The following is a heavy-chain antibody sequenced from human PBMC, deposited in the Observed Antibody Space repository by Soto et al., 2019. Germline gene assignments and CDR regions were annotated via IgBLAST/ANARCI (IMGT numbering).Heavy chain of an antibody. J-gene: IGHJ6*02. Sequence: GASVKVSCKASGGTLSSYAISWVRHAPGQRVEWMGGIIPIFGTANYAQKFQGRVTITADESTSTAYMELSSLRSEDTAVYYCARTTIARYDILPAERDYYYYYGMDVWGQGTTVTVAS. V-gene: IGHV1-69*13. CDR2: IIPIFGTA. D-gene: IGHD3-9*01. CDR1: GGTLSSYA. CDR3: ARTTIARYDILPAERDYYYYYGMDV.